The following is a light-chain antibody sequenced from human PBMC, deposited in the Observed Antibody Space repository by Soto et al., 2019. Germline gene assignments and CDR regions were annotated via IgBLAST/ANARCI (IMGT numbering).Light chain of an antibody. V-gene: IGKV3-11*01. CDR1: QSLNSY. Sequence: EIVLTQSPATLSLSPGERATLSFRASQSLNSYLAWFQQKPCQAPRLLIYDASNTATDIPPRFGGSGSATAFTLTTSSLETADFQVYYCQQRRDWPFTFGGGTKVEIK. CDR2: DAS. CDR3: QQRRDWPFT. J-gene: IGKJ4*01.